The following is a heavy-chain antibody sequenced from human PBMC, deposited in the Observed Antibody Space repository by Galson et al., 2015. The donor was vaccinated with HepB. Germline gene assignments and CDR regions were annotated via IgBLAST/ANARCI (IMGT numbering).Heavy chain of an antibody. CDR1: GFSFKTYT. Sequence: SLRLSCAASGFSFKTYTMAWVRQAPGRGLEWVSSITGASGYISYADSMRGRFVTSRDNTQNKVYLQMHSLRADDTALYFCATSTRSGPSLEAFDIWGQGTMVTVSS. CDR3: ATSTRSGPSLEAFDI. CDR2: ITGASGYI. J-gene: IGHJ3*02. D-gene: IGHD2-15*01. V-gene: IGHV3-21*01.